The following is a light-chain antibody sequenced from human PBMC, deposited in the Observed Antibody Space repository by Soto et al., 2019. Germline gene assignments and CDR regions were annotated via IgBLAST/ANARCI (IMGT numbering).Light chain of an antibody. CDR2: GNS. J-gene: IGLJ7*01. Sequence: QSVLTQPPSVSGAPGQRVTISCTGSSSNIGAGYEVHWYQQLPGTAPKLLIYGNSNRPSGVPDRFSGSKSGTSASLAITGLQPEDEADYYCQSYDSSLSASVFGGGTQLTVL. V-gene: IGLV1-40*01. CDR1: SSNIGAGYE. CDR3: QSYDSSLSASV.